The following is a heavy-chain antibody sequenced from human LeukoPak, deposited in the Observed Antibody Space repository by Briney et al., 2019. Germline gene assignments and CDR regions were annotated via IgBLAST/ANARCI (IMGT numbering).Heavy chain of an antibody. V-gene: IGHV3-66*01. CDR3: ARGGSDGYNH. CDR1: GFTVSSNY. CDR2: IDSGGST. D-gene: IGHD5-24*01. J-gene: IGHJ4*02. Sequence: GGSLRLSCAASGFTVSSNYMSWVRQAPGKGLEWVSVIDSGGSTNYADSVRGRFTISRDTSKNTLYLQMNSLRAEDTAVYSCARGGSDGYNHWGQGTLVTVSS.